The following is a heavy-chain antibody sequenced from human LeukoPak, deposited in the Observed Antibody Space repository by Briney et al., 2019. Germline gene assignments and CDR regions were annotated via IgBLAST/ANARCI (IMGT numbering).Heavy chain of an antibody. J-gene: IGHJ4*02. V-gene: IGHV3-48*01. D-gene: IGHD4-23*01. Sequence: SCKSSGGTFSSYSMNWVRQAPGMGLEWVSYISSSSSTIYYADSVKGRFTISRDNAKNSLYLQMNSLRAEDTAVYYCARGRTVVTTCFDYWGQGTLVTVSS. CDR2: ISSSSSTI. CDR1: GGTFSSYS. CDR3: ARGRTVVTTCFDY.